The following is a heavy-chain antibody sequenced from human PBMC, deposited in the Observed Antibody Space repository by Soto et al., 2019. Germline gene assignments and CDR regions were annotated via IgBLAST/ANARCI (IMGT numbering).Heavy chain of an antibody. CDR2: INSDGSST. V-gene: IGHV3-74*01. CDR1: GFTFSSYW. D-gene: IGHD2-15*01. J-gene: IGHJ4*02. CDR3: VRTSLVVAAATREDY. Sequence: GGSLRLSCAASGFTFSSYWMHWFRQAPGKGLVWVSRINSDGSSTSYAGSVKGRFTISRDNAKNTLYLQMNSLRAEDTAVYYCVRTSLVVAAATREDYWGQGTLVTVSS.